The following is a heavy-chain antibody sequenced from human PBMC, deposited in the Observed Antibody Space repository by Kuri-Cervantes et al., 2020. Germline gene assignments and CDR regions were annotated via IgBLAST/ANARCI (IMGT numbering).Heavy chain of an antibody. Sequence: ASVKVSCKASGYTFTGYYMIWVRQAPGQGLEWMGWINAYNGNTNYAQKLQGRVTMTTDTSTRTAYMELRSLRSDDTAAYYCARDRRAAVFDYWGQGTLVTVSS. CDR2: INAYNGNT. V-gene: IGHV1-18*04. J-gene: IGHJ4*02. D-gene: IGHD6-13*01. CDR1: GYTFTGYY. CDR3: ARDRRAAVFDY.